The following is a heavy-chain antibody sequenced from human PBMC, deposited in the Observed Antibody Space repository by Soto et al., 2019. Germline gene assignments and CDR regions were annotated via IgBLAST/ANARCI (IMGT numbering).Heavy chain of an antibody. CDR2: IHSDGSST. J-gene: IGHJ3*01. D-gene: IGHD3-10*01. V-gene: IGHV3-74*01. CDR3: AGGDRGVFDR. Sequence: EVQLVESGGGLVRPGGSLRLSCAASGFTFSYYWMHWVRQAPGKGLVWVSRIHSDGSSTTYADFVKGRFIISRDNARKTEDLQMNSVRGGVTAVYYCAGGDRGVFDRWGQGTVVTVSS. CDR1: GFTFSYYW.